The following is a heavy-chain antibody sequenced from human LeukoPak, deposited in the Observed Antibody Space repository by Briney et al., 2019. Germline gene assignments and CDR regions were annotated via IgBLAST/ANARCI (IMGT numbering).Heavy chain of an antibody. D-gene: IGHD1-14*01. V-gene: IGHV1-2*02. CDR2: INPNTGGT. Sequence: ASVTVSCKASGYTFTGYYIHWVRQAPGQGLEWMGWINPNTGGTNYAQKFQGRVTMTRDTSISTAYMELNMLKSDDTALYYCARDQRGIGIPYYFDYWGQGTLVTVSS. CDR3: ARDQRGIGIPYYFDY. J-gene: IGHJ4*02. CDR1: GYTFTGYY.